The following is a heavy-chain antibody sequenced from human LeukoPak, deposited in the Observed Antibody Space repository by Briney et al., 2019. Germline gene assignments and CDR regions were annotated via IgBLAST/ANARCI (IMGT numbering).Heavy chain of an antibody. D-gene: IGHD6-13*01. CDR2: IDQGGSVR. CDR1: GFSFSSYW. CDR3: ARDPESSSFDL. V-gene: IGHV3-7*01. Sequence: GGSLRLSCAASGFSFSSYWMSRVRQTPEKGLEFVANIDQGGSVRNYMDSLKGRCTISRDNAKKSLYLEINSLRADDTAVYYCARDPESSSFDLWGRGALVTVSS. J-gene: IGHJ4*02.